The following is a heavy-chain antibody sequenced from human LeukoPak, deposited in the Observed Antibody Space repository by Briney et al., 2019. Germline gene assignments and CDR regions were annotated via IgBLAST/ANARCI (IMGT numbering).Heavy chain of an antibody. CDR3: ARHDMVRGPLVTGVNWFDP. D-gene: IGHD3-10*01. CDR1: GGSISSYY. J-gene: IGHJ5*02. CDR2: IYYSGST. V-gene: IGHV4-59*08. Sequence: SETLPLTCTVSGGSISSYYWSWIRQPPGKGLEWIGYIYYSGSTNYNPSLKSRVTISVDTSKNQFSLKLSSVTAADTAVYYCARHDMVRGPLVTGVNWFDPWGQGTLVTVSS.